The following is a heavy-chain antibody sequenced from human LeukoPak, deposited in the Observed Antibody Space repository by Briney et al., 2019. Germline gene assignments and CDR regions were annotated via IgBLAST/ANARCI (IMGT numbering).Heavy chain of an antibody. D-gene: IGHD2-2*01. V-gene: IGHV5-51*01. CDR2: IYPGDSDT. Sequence: GESLKISCKGSGYSFTSYWIGWVRQMPGKGLEWMGIIYPGDSDTRYSPSFQGQVTISADKSISTAYLQWSSLKASDTAMYYCARQASTHRQRDGLQFNDYWGQGTLVTVSS. CDR3: ARQASTHRQRDGLQFNDY. J-gene: IGHJ4*02. CDR1: GYSFTSYW.